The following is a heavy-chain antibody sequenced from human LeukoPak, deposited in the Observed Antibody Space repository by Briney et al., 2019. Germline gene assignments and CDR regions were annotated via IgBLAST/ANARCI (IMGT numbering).Heavy chain of an antibody. CDR3: AGKYISGQWYFNY. J-gene: IGHJ4*02. CDR1: GITFSDAW. Sequence: GGSLRLSSAASGITFSDAWMSWVRQAPGKGLEWVAVISSDGSYKYYADSVKGRFTISRDNSKNTLYLQMNSLIPEDTAVYYGAGKYISGQWYFNYWGQGTLFTASS. V-gene: IGHV3-30*03. D-gene: IGHD3-3*02. CDR2: ISSDGSYK.